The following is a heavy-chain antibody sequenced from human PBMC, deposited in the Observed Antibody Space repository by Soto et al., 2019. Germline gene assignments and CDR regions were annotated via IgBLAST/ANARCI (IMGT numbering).Heavy chain of an antibody. V-gene: IGHV2-5*02. CDR3: AHRPFNSAWHDAYDI. Sequence: SGPTLVNPTETLTLTFTFSGFSLSVRGEGVGWIRQPPGKALEWLAIIYWDDDKRYSPSLRTTFTITKDTSKNQVVLTMTNMDPVDTATYFCAHRPFNSAWHDAYDIWGPGTMVTVSS. CDR1: GFSLSVRGEG. D-gene: IGHD5-18*01. CDR2: IYWDDDK. J-gene: IGHJ3*02.